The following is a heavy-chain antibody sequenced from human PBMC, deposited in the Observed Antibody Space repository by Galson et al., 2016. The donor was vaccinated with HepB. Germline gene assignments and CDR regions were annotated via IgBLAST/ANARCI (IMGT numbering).Heavy chain of an antibody. CDR1: GVSFSDYY. CDR2: INHRGST. V-gene: IGHV4-34*01. D-gene: IGHD2-2*01. J-gene: IGHJ4*02. CDR3: ARLNAGAVGY. Sequence: SETLSLTCAVYGVSFSDYYWSWVRQPPGKGLEWIGEINHRGSTNYNPSLKSWVTISVDTSKNQFSLNLSSVTAADTAVYYCARLNAGAVGYWGQGTLVTVSS.